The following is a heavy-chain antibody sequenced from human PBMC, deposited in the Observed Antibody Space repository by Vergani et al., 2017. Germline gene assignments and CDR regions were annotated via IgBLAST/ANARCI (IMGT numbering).Heavy chain of an antibody. D-gene: IGHD6-19*01. CDR3: AREQQWLDPRSFDY. V-gene: IGHV4-59*12. J-gene: IGHJ4*02. CDR2: IYYSGST. CDR1: GGSISSYY. Sequence: QVQLQESGPGLVKPSETLSLTCTVSGGSISSYYWSWIRQPPGKGLEWIGYIYYSGSTYYNPSLKSRVTISVDTSKNQFSLKLSSVTAADTAVYYCAREQQWLDPRSFDYWGQGTLVTVSS.